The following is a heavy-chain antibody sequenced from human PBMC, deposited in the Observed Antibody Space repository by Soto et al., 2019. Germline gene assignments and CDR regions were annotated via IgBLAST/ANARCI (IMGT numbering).Heavy chain of an antibody. CDR3: AKGGHSPRITMIVVVIYFDY. V-gene: IGHV3-23*01. CDR1: GFTFSSYA. Sequence: EVQLLESGGGLVQPGGSLRLSCAASGFTFSSYAMSWVRQAPGKGLERVSAISGSGGSTYYADSVKGRFTISRDNSKNTLYLQMNSLRAEDTAVYYCAKGGHSPRITMIVVVIYFDYWGQGTLVTVSS. D-gene: IGHD3-22*01. CDR2: ISGSGGST. J-gene: IGHJ4*02.